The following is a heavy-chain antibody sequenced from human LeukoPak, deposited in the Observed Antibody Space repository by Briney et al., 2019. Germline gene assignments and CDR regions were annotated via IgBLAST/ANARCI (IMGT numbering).Heavy chain of an antibody. J-gene: IGHJ4*02. CDR2: IYHSGTT. CDR3: AREGIYSTSSYFDY. D-gene: IGHD6-6*01. CDR1: GVSISSYY. Sequence: SETLSLTCTVSGVSISSYYWTWIRQPPGKGLEWVGYIYHSGTTDYNPSLKGRVTMSLDTPKNQFSLQLSSVTAADTAVYYCAREGIYSTSSYFDYWGQGTLVTVSS. V-gene: IGHV4-59*01.